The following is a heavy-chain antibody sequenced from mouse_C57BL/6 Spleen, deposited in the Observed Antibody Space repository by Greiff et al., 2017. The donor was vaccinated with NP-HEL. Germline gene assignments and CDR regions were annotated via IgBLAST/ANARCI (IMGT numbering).Heavy chain of an antibody. D-gene: IGHD1-1*01. CDR2: INPYNGGT. V-gene: IGHV1-19*01. CDR3: ARGYGSLDYYAMDY. Sequence: VQLKQSGPVLVKPGASVKMSCKASGYTFTDYYMNWVKQSHGKSLEWIGVINPYNGGTSYNQKFKGKATLTVDKSSSTAYMELNSLTSEDSAVYYCARGYGSLDYYAMDYWGQGTSVTVSS. CDR1: GYTFTDYY. J-gene: IGHJ4*01.